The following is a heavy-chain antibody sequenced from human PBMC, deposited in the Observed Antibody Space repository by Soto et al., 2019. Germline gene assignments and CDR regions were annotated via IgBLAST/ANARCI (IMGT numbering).Heavy chain of an antibody. D-gene: IGHD6-19*01. CDR3: ARESPIAVAGNGGVAYYYYYGMDV. Sequence: GGSLRLSCAASGFTFSSYSMNWVRQAPGKGLEWVSSISSSSSYIYYADSVKGRFTISRDNAKNSLYLQMNSLRAEDTAVYYCARESPIAVAGNGGVAYYYYYGMDVWGQGTTVTVSS. V-gene: IGHV3-21*01. CDR1: GFTFSSYS. J-gene: IGHJ6*02. CDR2: ISSSSSYI.